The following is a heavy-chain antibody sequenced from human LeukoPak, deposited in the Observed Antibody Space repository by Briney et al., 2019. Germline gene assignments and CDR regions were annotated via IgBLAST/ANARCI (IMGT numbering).Heavy chain of an antibody. CDR1: GFTFSDYY. Sequence: GGSLRLSCAASGFTFSDYYMSWIRQAPGKGLEWVSYISSSSSYTNYADSVKGRFTISRDNAKNSLYLQMNSLGAEDTAVYYCARTPGTYYYGSGRPEDFDYWGQGALVTVSS. J-gene: IGHJ4*02. CDR3: ARTPGTYYYGSGRPEDFDY. CDR2: ISSSSSYT. D-gene: IGHD3-10*01. V-gene: IGHV3-11*06.